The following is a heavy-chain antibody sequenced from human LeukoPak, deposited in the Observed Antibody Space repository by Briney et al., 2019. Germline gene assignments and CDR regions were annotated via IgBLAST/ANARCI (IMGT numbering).Heavy chain of an antibody. CDR1: GFTFSDYY. Sequence: GGSLRLSCAASGFTFSDYYMSWIRQAPGKGLEWVSYISSSGSTIYYADSVKGRFTISRDNAKNSLYLQMNSLRAEDTAVYYCARVLSVCSGGSCYFSYYYYYYMDVWGKGTTVTISS. J-gene: IGHJ6*03. D-gene: IGHD2-15*01. V-gene: IGHV3-11*04. CDR2: ISSSGSTI. CDR3: ARVLSVCSGGSCYFSYYYYYYMDV.